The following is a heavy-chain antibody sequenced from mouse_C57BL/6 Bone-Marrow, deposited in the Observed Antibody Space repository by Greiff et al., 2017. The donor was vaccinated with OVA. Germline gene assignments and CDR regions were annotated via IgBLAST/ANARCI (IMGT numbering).Heavy chain of an antibody. CDR2: ILPGSGST. J-gene: IGHJ2*01. CDR1: GYTFTGYW. D-gene: IGHD2-4*01. CDR3: AREGGYDYGGRGRGFDC. V-gene: IGHV1-9*01. Sequence: QVQLQQSGAELMKPGASVKLSCKATGYTFTGYWIEWVKQRPGHGLEWIGEILPGSGSTNYNEKFKGKATFTADTSSNTAYMQLSSLTTEDSAIYYCAREGGYDYGGRGRGFDCWGQGTTLTVSS.